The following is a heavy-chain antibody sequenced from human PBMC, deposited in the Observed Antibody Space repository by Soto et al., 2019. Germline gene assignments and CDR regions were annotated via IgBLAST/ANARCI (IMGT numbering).Heavy chain of an antibody. Sequence: GGSLRLSCAASGFTFSSYWMHWVRQAPGKGLVWVSRINSDGSSTYYADSVKGRFIISRDDSKNTLFLQMNSLRAEDTAVYYCATAKLLLPWLFDYWGQGTLVTVSS. V-gene: IGHV3-74*01. CDR1: GFTFSSYW. CDR3: ATAKLLLPWLFDY. CDR2: INSDGSST. D-gene: IGHD2-15*01. J-gene: IGHJ4*02.